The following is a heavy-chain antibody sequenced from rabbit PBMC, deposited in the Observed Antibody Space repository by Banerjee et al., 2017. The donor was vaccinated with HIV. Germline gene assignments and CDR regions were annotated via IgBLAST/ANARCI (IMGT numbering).Heavy chain of an antibody. CDR3: ARGGVGTTYPYGGMDL. J-gene: IGHJ3*01. Sequence: QEQLKETGGGLVQPGGSLTLSCKASGFDFSSYYMSWVRQAPGKGLEWIACIDTGSRGYTWYASWAKGRFTISKTSSTTVTLQMTSLTAADTATYFCARGGVGTTYPYGGMDLWGQGTLVTVS. CDR2: IDTGSRGYT. V-gene: IGHV1S45*01. D-gene: IGHD8-1*01. CDR1: GFDFSSYYM.